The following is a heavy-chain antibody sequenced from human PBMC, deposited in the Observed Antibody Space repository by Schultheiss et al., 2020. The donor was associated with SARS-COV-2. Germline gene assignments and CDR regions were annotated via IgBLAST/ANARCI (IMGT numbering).Heavy chain of an antibody. CDR1: GGSISSYY. D-gene: IGHD3-16*02. CDR3: ARGLGRPTSYLNWLDP. J-gene: IGHJ5*02. CDR2: IYYSGST. V-gene: IGHV4-59*08. Sequence: SETLSLTCTVSGGSISSYYWSWIRQPPGKGLEWIGYIYYSGSTNYNPSLKSRVTISVDTSKNQFSLKLSSVTAADTAVYYCARGLGRPTSYLNWLDPWGHGTLVTVSS.